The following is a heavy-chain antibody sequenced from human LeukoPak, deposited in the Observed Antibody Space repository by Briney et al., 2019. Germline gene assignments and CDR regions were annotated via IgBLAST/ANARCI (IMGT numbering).Heavy chain of an antibody. J-gene: IGHJ6*03. CDR2: IYPGDSDT. Sequence: GESLKISFKGSGYRFTSYWNGWVRPMPGKGLEWMGIIYPGDSDTRYGPSFQGQVTISADKSISTAYLQWSSLNASDTAMYYCARASDNHYYYSYYMDVWGKGTTVTVSS. D-gene: IGHD1-14*01. CDR1: GYRFTSYW. V-gene: IGHV5-51*01. CDR3: ARASDNHYYYSYYMDV.